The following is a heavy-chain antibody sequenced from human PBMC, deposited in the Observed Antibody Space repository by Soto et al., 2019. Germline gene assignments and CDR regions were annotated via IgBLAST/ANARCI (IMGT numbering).Heavy chain of an antibody. CDR1: GFAFSNAW. Sequence: EVQLVESGGGLVKPGGSLRLSCAASGFAFSNAWMSWVRQAPGKGLEWVGRIKSRTDGGTADHAAPVKGRFTISRDDSKNTLYLQMNSLETEDTAVYYCTTGPYCGGGCSLIGYWGQGTLVTVSS. CDR2: IKSRTDGGTA. CDR3: TTGPYCGGGCSLIGY. D-gene: IGHD2-21*02. J-gene: IGHJ4*02. V-gene: IGHV3-15*01.